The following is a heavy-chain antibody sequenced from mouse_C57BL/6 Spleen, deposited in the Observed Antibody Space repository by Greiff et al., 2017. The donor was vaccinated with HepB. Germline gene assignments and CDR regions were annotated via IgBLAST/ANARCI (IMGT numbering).Heavy chain of an antibody. J-gene: IGHJ3*01. CDR2: IDPENGDT. V-gene: IGHV14-4*01. CDR1: GFNIKDDY. CDR3: TTGEALTTVVATPFAY. Sequence: EVKLMESGAELVRPGASVKLSCTASGFNIKDDYMHWVKQRPEQGLEWIGWIDPENGDTEYASKFQGKATITADTSSNTAYLQLSSLTSEDTAVYYCTTGEALTTVVATPFAYWGQGTLVTVSA. D-gene: IGHD1-1*01.